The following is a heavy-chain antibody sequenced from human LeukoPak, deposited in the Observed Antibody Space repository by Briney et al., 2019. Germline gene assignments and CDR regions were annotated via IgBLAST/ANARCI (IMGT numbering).Heavy chain of an antibody. Sequence: GGPLRLSCAASGFTVSSNYMSWVRQAPGKGLEWVSVIYSGANTYYADSVKGRFTISRDNSKNTLYLQMNSLRAEDTAVYYCARAVFDSSYWNDAFDIWGQGTMVTVSS. D-gene: IGHD6-6*01. J-gene: IGHJ3*02. CDR2: IYSGANT. V-gene: IGHV3-66*01. CDR1: GFTVSSNY. CDR3: ARAVFDSSYWNDAFDI.